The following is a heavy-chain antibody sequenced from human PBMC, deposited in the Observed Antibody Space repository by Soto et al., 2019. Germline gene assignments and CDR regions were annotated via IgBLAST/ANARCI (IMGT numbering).Heavy chain of an antibody. D-gene: IGHD3-10*01. CDR2: LYYSGST. Sequence: QVQLQESGPGLVKPSETLSLTCTVSGGSISSYYWSWIRQPPGKGLEWIGYLYYSGSTNYNPSLKSRVTISEDTSKNQFSLKLSSVTAADTAVYYCARYGSGSSVWFDPWGQGTLVTVSS. CDR3: ARYGSGSSVWFDP. CDR1: GGSISSYY. J-gene: IGHJ5*02. V-gene: IGHV4-59*01.